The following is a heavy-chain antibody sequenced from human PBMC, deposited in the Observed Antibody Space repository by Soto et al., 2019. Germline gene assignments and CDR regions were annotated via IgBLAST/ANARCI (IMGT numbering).Heavy chain of an antibody. CDR1: GGTFSSYA. V-gene: IGHV1-69*06. D-gene: IGHD5-18*01. CDR3: ATGGGQMATAYFDY. Sequence: QVQLVQSGAEVKKPGSSVKVSCKASGGTFSSYAISWVRQAPGQGLEWMGGIIPIFGTANYAQKFQGRVTITAEKSTSTAYMELSSLRSEDTAVYYCATGGGQMATAYFDYWGQGTLVTVSS. CDR2: IIPIFGTA. J-gene: IGHJ4*02.